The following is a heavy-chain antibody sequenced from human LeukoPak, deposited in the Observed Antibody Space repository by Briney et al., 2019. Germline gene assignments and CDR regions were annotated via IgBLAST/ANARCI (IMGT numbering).Heavy chain of an antibody. Sequence: SETLSLTCTVSGYSISSGYYWGWIRQPPGKGLEWIGSIYHSGSTYYNPSLKSRVTISVDTSKNQFSLKLSSVTAADTAVYYCARGTGMTTVTTGDDAFDIWGQGTMVTVSS. CDR3: ARGTGMTTVTTGDDAFDI. V-gene: IGHV4-38-2*02. J-gene: IGHJ3*02. CDR1: GYSISSGYY. D-gene: IGHD4-17*01. CDR2: IYHSGST.